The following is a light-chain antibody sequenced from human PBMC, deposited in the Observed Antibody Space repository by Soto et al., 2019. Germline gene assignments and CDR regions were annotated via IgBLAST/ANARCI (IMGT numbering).Light chain of an antibody. CDR2: WAS. V-gene: IGKV4-1*01. J-gene: IGKJ2*01. Sequence: DIVMTQSPDSLAVSLGERATINCKSSQGVLYSSNSKNYLTFYQQKPGQPPKSLVYWASSRESGAPDRFSGSGSGTDFTPTISSLQAEDVAVYYCQQFYSTRYTFGQGTKVDIK. CDR3: QQFYSTRYT. CDR1: QGVLYSSNSKNY.